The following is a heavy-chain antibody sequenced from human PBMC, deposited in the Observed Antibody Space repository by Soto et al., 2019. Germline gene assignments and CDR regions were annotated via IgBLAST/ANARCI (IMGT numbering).Heavy chain of an antibody. CDR1: GGTFSSYA. Sequence: SVKVSCKASGGTFSSYAISWVRQAPGQGLEWMGGIIPIFGTANYAQKFQGRVTITADESTSTAYMELSSLRSEDTAVYYCARGSHIAAAGTSKNWFDPWGQGTLVTVSS. V-gene: IGHV1-69*13. CDR2: IIPIFGTA. CDR3: ARGSHIAAAGTSKNWFDP. J-gene: IGHJ5*02. D-gene: IGHD6-13*01.